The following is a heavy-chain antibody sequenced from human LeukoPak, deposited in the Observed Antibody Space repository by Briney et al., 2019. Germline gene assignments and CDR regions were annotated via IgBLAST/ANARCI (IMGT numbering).Heavy chain of an antibody. CDR3: ARDSGHSGDNQNDALDI. CDR2: IKEDGSEK. D-gene: IGHD5-24*01. J-gene: IGHJ3*02. V-gene: IGHV3-7*01. Sequence: PGGSLRLSCAASGFIFSSYWMAWVRQAPGKGLEWVANIKEDGSEKKYVDSGKGRFTISRDNAKNSLYLQMNSLRDEDTAVYYCARDSGHSGDNQNDALDIWGQGTMVTVSS. CDR1: GFIFSSYW.